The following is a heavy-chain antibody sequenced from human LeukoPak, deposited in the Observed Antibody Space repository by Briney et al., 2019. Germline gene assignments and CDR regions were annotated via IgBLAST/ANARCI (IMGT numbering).Heavy chain of an antibody. Sequence: GGSLRLSCAASGFTFSSYAMSWVRQAPGKGLEWVSAISGSGGSTYYADSVKGRYTISRDNSKNTLYLQMNSLRAEDTAVYYCAKTPRSGRITMIVVVTANGVYFDYWGPGTLVTVSS. CDR1: GFTFSSYA. J-gene: IGHJ4*02. V-gene: IGHV3-23*01. CDR3: AKTPRSGRITMIVVVTANGVYFDY. D-gene: IGHD3-22*01. CDR2: ISGSGGST.